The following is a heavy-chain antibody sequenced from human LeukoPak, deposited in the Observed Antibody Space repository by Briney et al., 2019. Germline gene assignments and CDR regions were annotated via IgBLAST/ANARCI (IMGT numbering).Heavy chain of an antibody. CDR2: MAYSGSA. V-gene: IGHV4-59*12. CDR3: ARDRYDSYPMDV. CDR1: GDSISNYY. Sequence: SETLSLTCTVSGDSISNYYWSWIRQPPGKGLEWIGYMAYSGSANYNPSLKSRVTLSVDTSENQFSLKLSSVTAADTAVYYCARDRYDSYPMDVWGQGTTVTVSS. J-gene: IGHJ6*02. D-gene: IGHD3-3*01.